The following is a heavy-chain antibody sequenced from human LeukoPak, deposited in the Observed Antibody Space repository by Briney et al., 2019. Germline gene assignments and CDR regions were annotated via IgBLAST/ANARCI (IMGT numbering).Heavy chain of an antibody. V-gene: IGHV3-30*03. J-gene: IGHJ4*02. CDR1: GFTFSSYS. CDR3: ARGGAAAVAGTFDY. CDR2: ISYDGSNK. Sequence: GGSLRLSCEASGFTFSSYSMNWVRQAPGKGLEWVAVISYDGSNKYYADSVKGRFTISRDNSKNTLYLQMNSLRAEDTAVYYCARGGAAAVAGTFDYCGQGTLVTVSS. D-gene: IGHD6-19*01.